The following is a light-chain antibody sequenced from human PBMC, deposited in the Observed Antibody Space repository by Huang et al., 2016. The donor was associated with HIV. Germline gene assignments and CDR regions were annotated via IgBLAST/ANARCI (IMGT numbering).Light chain of an antibody. Sequence: DLVMTQSPDSLAVSLGERATINGKSSQSVFYSSNNKNSLAWYQQKPGQAPKLLIYWASTLESGVPDRFSGSGSGTDFTLTISSLQAEDVAVYYCQQYYSTPLTFGGGTKVEIK. CDR3: QQYYSTPLT. V-gene: IGKV4-1*01. CDR2: WAS. CDR1: QSVFYSSNNKNS. J-gene: IGKJ4*01.